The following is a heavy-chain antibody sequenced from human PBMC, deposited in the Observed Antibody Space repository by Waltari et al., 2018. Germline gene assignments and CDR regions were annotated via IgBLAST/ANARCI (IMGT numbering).Heavy chain of an antibody. Sequence: EVQLVESGGGLVQPGGSLRLSCAVSGFTFSNFWMHWVRQAPGEGLVWVSRIKKDGSSTTYTDSVKGRFTISRDNAKNTLYLQMNSLRAEDTAVYYCARTLRSFDLWGRGTLVTVSS. CDR3: ARTLRSFDL. CDR1: GFTFSNFW. J-gene: IGHJ2*01. D-gene: IGHD2-15*01. CDR2: IKKDGSST. V-gene: IGHV3-74*01.